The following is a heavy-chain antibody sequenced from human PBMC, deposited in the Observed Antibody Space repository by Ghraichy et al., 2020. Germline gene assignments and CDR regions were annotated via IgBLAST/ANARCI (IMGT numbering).Heavy chain of an antibody. D-gene: IGHD6-13*01. Sequence: ASVKVTCKASGYTFTGYYIHWVRQAPGQGLEWMGWINPNSGDTNFPQRFQGRLTLTRATSISTAYMEVSRLTSDDTAVYYCARVPMSGTGQGDYWGQGILVTVSS. V-gene: IGHV1-2*02. CDR1: GYTFTGYY. CDR3: ARVPMSGTGQGDY. J-gene: IGHJ4*02. CDR2: INPNSGDT.